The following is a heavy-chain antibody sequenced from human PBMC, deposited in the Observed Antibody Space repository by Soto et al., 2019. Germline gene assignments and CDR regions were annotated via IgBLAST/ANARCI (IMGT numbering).Heavy chain of an antibody. J-gene: IGHJ5*02. CDR2: MNPNSGNT. D-gene: IGHD2-2*01. CDR3: ARRIVVVPAAINWFDP. Sequence: VGSVKVSCKASGYTFTSYDINWVRQATGQGLEWMGWMNPNSGNTGYAQKFQGRVTMTRNTSISTAYMELSSLRSEDTAVYYCARRIVVVPAAINWFDPWGQGTLVTVSS. CDR1: GYTFTSYD. V-gene: IGHV1-8*01.